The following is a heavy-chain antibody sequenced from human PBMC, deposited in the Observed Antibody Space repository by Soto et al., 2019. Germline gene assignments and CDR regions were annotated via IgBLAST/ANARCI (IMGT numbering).Heavy chain of an antibody. J-gene: IGHJ4*02. Sequence: KTSETLSLTCTVSGDSVSNHYWSWIRQPAGKGLEWLGRLYNAERTNYNPSLKSRVTMSMDTSKNQFSLKLTSVTAADSAVYFCAREPLAHSYFDFWGQGTLVTVSS. CDR2: LYNAERT. CDR1: GDSVSNHY. V-gene: IGHV4-4*07. CDR3: AREPLAHSYFDF.